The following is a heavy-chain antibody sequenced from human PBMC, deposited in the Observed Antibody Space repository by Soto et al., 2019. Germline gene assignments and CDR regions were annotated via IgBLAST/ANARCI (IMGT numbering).Heavy chain of an antibody. Sequence: EVQLVESGGGLVEPGRSLRLSCVGSGFTFDDFAMHWVRQAPGKGLEWVSGISWNSASTGYADSVMGRFTISRDNANNALYLQMRSLTGEDTAMYYCVKDFRRYSNGLDVWGPGTSVTVSS. CDR2: ISWNSAST. D-gene: IGHD5-18*01. CDR1: GFTFDDFA. J-gene: IGHJ6*02. CDR3: VKDFRRYSNGLDV. V-gene: IGHV3-9*01.